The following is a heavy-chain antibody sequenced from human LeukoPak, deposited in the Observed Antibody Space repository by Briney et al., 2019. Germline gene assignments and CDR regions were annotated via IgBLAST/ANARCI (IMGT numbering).Heavy chain of an antibody. CDR1: GFTFDDYA. CDR3: ARDRRSGCSIDAFDI. J-gene: IGHJ3*02. D-gene: IGHD3-22*01. CDR2: ISWNSGSI. V-gene: IGHV3-9*01. Sequence: GGSLRLPCAASGFTFDDYAMHWVRQAPGKGLEWVSGISWNSGSIGYADSVKGRFTISRDNAKNSLYLQMNSLRAEDTAVYYCARDRRSGCSIDAFDIWGQGTMVTVSP.